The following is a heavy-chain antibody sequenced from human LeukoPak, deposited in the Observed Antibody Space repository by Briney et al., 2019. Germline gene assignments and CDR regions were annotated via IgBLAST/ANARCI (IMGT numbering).Heavy chain of an antibody. CDR1: GFIFSDSS. V-gene: IGHV3-21*01. CDR3: ARDFTSQNFFDH. Sequence: PGGSLRLSCAASGFIFSDSSMNWVRQAPGKGLEWVSSSGHGVTYYADPVKGRFTISRDDAKNSLFLQMNNLRAEDTAIYYCARDFTSQNFFDHWGQGTLVTVPS. D-gene: IGHD2/OR15-2a*01. J-gene: IGHJ4*01. CDR2: SGHGVT.